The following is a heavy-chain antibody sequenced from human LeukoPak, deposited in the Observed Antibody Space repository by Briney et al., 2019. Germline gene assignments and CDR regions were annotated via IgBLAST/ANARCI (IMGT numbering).Heavy chain of an antibody. CDR2: IKQDGSEK. CDR3: ARDTGGGYSCYDC. D-gene: IGHD5-18*01. J-gene: IGHJ4*02. V-gene: IGHV3-7*01. Sequence: GGSLGLSCAVSGFTFSSYWMTWIRQAPGKGLEWVANIKQDGSEKYYVDSVKGRFTISRDNAKNSLYLQMNSLRAEDTAVYYCARDTGGGYSCYDCWGQGTLVTVSS. CDR1: GFTFSSYW.